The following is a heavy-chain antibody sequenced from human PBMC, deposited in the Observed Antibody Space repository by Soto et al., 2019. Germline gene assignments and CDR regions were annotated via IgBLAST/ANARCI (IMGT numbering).Heavy chain of an antibody. V-gene: IGHV3-13*01. CDR2: IGTAGDT. Sequence: PGGSLRLSCAASGFTFSSYDMHWVRQATGKGLEWVSAIGTAGDTYYPGSVKGRFTISRENAKNSLYLQMNSLRAGDTAVYYCARALRWDPHLDYWGQGTLVTVSS. D-gene: IGHD1-26*01. J-gene: IGHJ4*02. CDR3: ARALRWDPHLDY. CDR1: GFTFSSYD.